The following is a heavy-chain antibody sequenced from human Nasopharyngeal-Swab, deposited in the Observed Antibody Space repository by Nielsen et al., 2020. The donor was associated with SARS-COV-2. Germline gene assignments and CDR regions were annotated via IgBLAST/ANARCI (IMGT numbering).Heavy chain of an antibody. CDR3: ARVDLALSNYFDY. CDR2: ISYDGSNK. Sequence: GESLKISCAASGFIFSGYGMHWVRQAPGKGLEWVALISYDGSNKFYADSVKGRFTISRDNSKNTLYLQMNSLRAEDTAIYYCARVDLALSNYFDYWGQGTLVTVSS. J-gene: IGHJ4*02. CDR1: GFIFSGYG. D-gene: IGHD3-10*01. V-gene: IGHV3-30*03.